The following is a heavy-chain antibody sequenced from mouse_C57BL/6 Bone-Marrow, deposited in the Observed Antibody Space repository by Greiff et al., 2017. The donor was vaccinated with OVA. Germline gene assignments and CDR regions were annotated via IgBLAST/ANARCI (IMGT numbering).Heavy chain of an antibody. D-gene: IGHD2-4*01. J-gene: IGHJ1*03. CDR1: GYTFTSYG. CDR2: IYPRSGNT. V-gene: IGHV1-81*01. Sequence: QVQLKESGAELARPGASVKLSCKASGYTFTSYGISWVKQRTGQGLEWIGEIYPRSGNTYYNEKFKGKATLTADKSSSTAYMELRSLTSEDSAVYFCARICYDYWYFDVWGTGTTVTVSS. CDR3: ARICYDYWYFDV.